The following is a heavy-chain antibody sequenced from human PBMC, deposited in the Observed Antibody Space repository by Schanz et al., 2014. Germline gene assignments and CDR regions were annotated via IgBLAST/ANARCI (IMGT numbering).Heavy chain of an antibody. CDR2: ICSRRTV. CDR1: GFTFSDYC. J-gene: IGHJ4*02. CDR3: ARVLGGDEGLDQ. D-gene: IGHD4-17*01. V-gene: IGHV3-11*04. Sequence: QVQLVESGGGLVKPGGSLRLSCAASGFTFSDYCMVWIRQAPGKGLEWVSYICSRRTVKYADSVKGRFTISRDSARNSLCLQMNSLRAEDTALYYCARVLGGDEGLDQWGQGTLVTVSS.